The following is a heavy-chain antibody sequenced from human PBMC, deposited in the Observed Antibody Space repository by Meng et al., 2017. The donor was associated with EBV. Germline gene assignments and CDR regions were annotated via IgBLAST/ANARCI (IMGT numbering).Heavy chain of an antibody. CDR3: GTGPGRDYGSSTYHTQ. J-gene: IGHJ4*02. CDR1: GVSVRCYF. V-gene: IGHV1-69*14. Sequence: QLVQLGDVEQMAASTAYRSLTASGVSVRCYFFNWVRQAPGQGYEWNGVISPIFGRTTHAKEIQDRGTITAEKFTKTLYVEMSGLKTDDTAVYYCGTGPGRDYGSSTYHTQWGRGTLVTVSS. D-gene: IGHD2-2*01. CDR2: ISPIFGRT.